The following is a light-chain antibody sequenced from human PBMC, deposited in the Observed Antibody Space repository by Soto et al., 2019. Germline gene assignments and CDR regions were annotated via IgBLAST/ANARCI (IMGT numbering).Light chain of an antibody. CDR2: GAS. CDR1: QSVSSSY. J-gene: IGKJ1*01. V-gene: IGKV3-20*01. Sequence: EIVLTQSPGTLSLSPGERATLSCRASQSVSSSYLAWYQQKPGKAPRLLIYGASSRATGIPDRFSGSGSGTDFTLTISRLEPEDFAVYYCQQYGSSFGQGTKVEIK. CDR3: QQYGSS.